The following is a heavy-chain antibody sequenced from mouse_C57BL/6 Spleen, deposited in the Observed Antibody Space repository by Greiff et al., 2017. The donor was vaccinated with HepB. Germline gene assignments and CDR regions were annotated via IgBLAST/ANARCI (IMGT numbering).Heavy chain of an antibody. CDR2: ISSGGSYT. CDR1: GFTFSSYG. J-gene: IGHJ1*03. CDR3: ARQDYYGSSYWYFDV. Sequence: EVQVVESGGDLVKPGGSLKLSCAASGFTFSSYGMSWVRQTPDKRLEWVATISSGGSYTYYPDSVKGRFTISRDNAKNTLYLQMSSLKSEDTAMYYCARQDYYGSSYWYFDVWGTGTTVTVSS. V-gene: IGHV5-6*01. D-gene: IGHD1-1*01.